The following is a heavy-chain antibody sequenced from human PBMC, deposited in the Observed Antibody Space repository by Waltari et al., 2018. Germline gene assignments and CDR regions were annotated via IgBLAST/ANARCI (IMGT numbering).Heavy chain of an antibody. CDR2: IDGNSGDI. CDR1: NFTIGKEK. D-gene: IGHD3-16*01. V-gene: IGHV3-21*01. Sequence: KLVASGGGLARPGESLTRSLEASNFTIGKEKTNWLRQSPGRGLEWISSIDGNSGDIKYADSVKGRFAISRDDAKRSLYLQMNSLRVEDTAIYICAKDPAPESWGSWFDTWGQGIVVTVSS. CDR3: AKDPAPESWGSWFDT. J-gene: IGHJ5*02.